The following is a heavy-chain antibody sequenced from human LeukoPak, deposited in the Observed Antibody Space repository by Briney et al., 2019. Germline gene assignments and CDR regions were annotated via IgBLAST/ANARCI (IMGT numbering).Heavy chain of an antibody. CDR1: GYSFSSYW. CDR2: IYPGDSDT. J-gene: IGHJ3*02. Sequence: GESLKISCKGPGYSFSSYWIAWVRQMPGKGLEWMGIIYPGDSDTRYSPSFQGQVTISADKSISTAYLQWSSLKASDTAMYYCARPRRWGSVTFDIWGQGTMVTVSS. D-gene: IGHD7-27*01. CDR3: ARPRRWGSVTFDI. V-gene: IGHV5-51*01.